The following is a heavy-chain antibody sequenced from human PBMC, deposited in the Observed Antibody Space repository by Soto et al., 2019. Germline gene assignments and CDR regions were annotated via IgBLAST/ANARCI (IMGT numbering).Heavy chain of an antibody. CDR1: GGSISGGVHS. CDR2: IFDSGST. Sequence: QVQLQESGPGLVKPSETLSLTCTVSGGSISGGVHSWSWIRQPPGKGLEWIGHIFDSGSTYYNPSLKSRLTISVDTSKNQFSLRLSSVTAADTAVYYCAREIMPRTNDWDFDLWGRGTLVTVSS. J-gene: IGHJ2*01. D-gene: IGHD2-8*01. V-gene: IGHV4-30-4*01. CDR3: AREIMPRTNDWDFDL.